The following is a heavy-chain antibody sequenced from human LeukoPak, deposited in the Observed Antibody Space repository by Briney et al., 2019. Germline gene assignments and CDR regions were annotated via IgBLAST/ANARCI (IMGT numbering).Heavy chain of an antibody. V-gene: IGHV1-69*05. Sequence: ASVKVSCKASGGTFSSYAISWVRQAPGQGLEWMGRIIPIFGTANYAQKFQGRVTITTDESTSTAYMELSSLRSEDTAVYYCARDDYGDYVADYWGQGTLVTVSS. D-gene: IGHD4-17*01. CDR1: GGTFSSYA. CDR3: ARDDYGDYVADY. CDR2: IIPIFGTA. J-gene: IGHJ4*02.